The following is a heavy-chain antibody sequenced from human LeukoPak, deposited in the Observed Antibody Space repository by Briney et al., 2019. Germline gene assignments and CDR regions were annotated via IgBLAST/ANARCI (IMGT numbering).Heavy chain of an antibody. Sequence: SQTLSLTCAISGDSVSSNSAAWNWIRQSPSRGLEWLGRTYYRSKWYNDYAVSVKSRIAINPDTSKNQFSLQLNSVTPEDTAVYYCARGDTVTTGLRMNYWGQGTLVTVSS. CDR1: GDSVSSNSAA. V-gene: IGHV6-1*01. J-gene: IGHJ4*02. CDR2: TYYRSKWYN. D-gene: IGHD4-17*01. CDR3: ARGDTVTTGLRMNY.